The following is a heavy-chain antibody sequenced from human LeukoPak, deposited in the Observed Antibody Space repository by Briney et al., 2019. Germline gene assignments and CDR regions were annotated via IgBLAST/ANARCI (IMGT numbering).Heavy chain of an antibody. Sequence: PSETLSLTCTVSGGSISSGDYYWSWIRQPPGKGLEWIGYIYYSGSTYYNPSLKSRVTISVDTSKNQFSLKLSSVTAADTAVYYCARDPRWPHLYYFDYWGQGTLVTVSS. V-gene: IGHV4-30-4*01. J-gene: IGHJ4*02. D-gene: IGHD5-24*01. CDR2: IYYSGST. CDR1: GGSISSGDYY. CDR3: ARDPRWPHLYYFDY.